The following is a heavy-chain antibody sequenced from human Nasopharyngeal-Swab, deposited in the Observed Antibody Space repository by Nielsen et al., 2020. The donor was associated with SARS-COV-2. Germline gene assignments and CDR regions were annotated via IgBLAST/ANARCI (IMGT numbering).Heavy chain of an antibody. CDR3: AKDLSLVVITTPNY. CDR2: ISGSGGST. J-gene: IGHJ4*02. Sequence: GESLKISCAASGFTFSSYAMSWVRQAPGKGLEWVSAISGSGGSTYYADSVKGRLTISRDNSKNTLYLQMNSLRAEDTAVYYCAKDLSLVVITTPNYWGQGTLVTVSS. D-gene: IGHD3-22*01. CDR1: GFTFSSYA. V-gene: IGHV3-23*01.